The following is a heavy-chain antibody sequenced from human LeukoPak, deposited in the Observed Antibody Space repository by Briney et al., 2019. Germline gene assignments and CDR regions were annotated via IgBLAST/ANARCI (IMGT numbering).Heavy chain of an antibody. Sequence: SETLSLTCAVYGGSFSGYYWSWIRQPAGKGLEWIGRIYTSGSTNYNPSLKSRVTMSVDTSKNQFSLKLSSVTAADTAVYYCARDRGSSYTSYYYMDVWGKGTTVTISS. D-gene: IGHD3-16*02. V-gene: IGHV4-4*07. CDR3: ARDRGSSYTSYYYMDV. J-gene: IGHJ6*03. CDR1: GGSFSGYY. CDR2: IYTSGST.